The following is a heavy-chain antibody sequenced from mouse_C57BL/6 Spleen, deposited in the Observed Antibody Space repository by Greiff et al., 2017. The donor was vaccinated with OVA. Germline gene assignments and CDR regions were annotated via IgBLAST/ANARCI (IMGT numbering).Heavy chain of an antibody. J-gene: IGHJ4*01. CDR1: GFTFSSYA. CDR3: TGGYYGYDGGRLYYAMDY. CDR2: ISSGGDYI. D-gene: IGHD2-2*01. Sequence: EVHLVESGEGLVKPGGSLKLSCAASGFTFSSYAMSWVRQTPEKRLEWVAYISSGGDYIYYADTVKGRFTISSANARNTLYLQLSSLKSEDTAMYYCTGGYYGYDGGRLYYAMDYWGQGTSVTVSS. V-gene: IGHV5-9-1*02.